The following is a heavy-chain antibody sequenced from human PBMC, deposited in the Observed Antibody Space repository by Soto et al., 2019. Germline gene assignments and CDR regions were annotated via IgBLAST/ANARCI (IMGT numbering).Heavy chain of an antibody. J-gene: IGHJ4*02. CDR1: GGSVSSGSYY. Sequence: SETLSLTCTVSGGSVSSGSYYWSWIRQPPGKGLEWIGYIYYSGSTNYNPSLKSRVTISVDTSKNQFSLKLSYVTAAVRAVYYCARGPVDSSSWYVDYWGQGTLVTVSS. CDR2: IYYSGST. CDR3: ARGPVDSSSWYVDY. D-gene: IGHD6-13*01. V-gene: IGHV4-61*01.